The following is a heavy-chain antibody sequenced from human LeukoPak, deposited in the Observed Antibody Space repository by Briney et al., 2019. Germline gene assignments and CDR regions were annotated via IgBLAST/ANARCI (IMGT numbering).Heavy chain of an antibody. CDR3: ANLRRGAAAGEFDY. CDR1: GLTFSSYA. D-gene: IGHD6-13*01. J-gene: IGHJ4*02. V-gene: IGHV3-23*01. CDR2: ISGGGSST. Sequence: GGSLTLTCAVSGLTFSSYAMTWVRQTPGKGLEWVSAISGGGSSTYFADSMRGVFTIARANTRNSLYLQMNSPRAEATAIYYCANLRRGAAAGEFDYWGQGTLVTVSS.